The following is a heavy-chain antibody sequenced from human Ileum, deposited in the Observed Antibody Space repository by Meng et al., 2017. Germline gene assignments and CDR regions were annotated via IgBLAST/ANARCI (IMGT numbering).Heavy chain of an antibody. CDR3: AKDRHSSTWYAGRGFDF. Sequence: GGSLRLSCAASGFTFSTNAMNWVRQAPGQGLEWVSLISSGDANTYYADSVKGRFTISRDNDKNTLYLQMNSLRAEDTALYYCAKDRHSSTWYAGRGFDFWGQGTQVNGAS. D-gene: IGHD6-13*01. J-gene: IGHJ4*01. CDR1: GFTFSTNA. CDR2: ISSGDANT. V-gene: IGHV3-23*01.